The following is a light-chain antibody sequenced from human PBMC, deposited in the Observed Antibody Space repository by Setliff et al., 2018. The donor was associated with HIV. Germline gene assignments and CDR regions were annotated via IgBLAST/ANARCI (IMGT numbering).Light chain of an antibody. Sequence: QSVLAQPLSVSGSPGQSVTMSCTGTSSDIGAHDYVSWYQQHPGQAPKLIIYAVTKRPSGVPDRFSGSKSGNTASLTISGLQAEDECDYYCCTSGGSYTLRFGGGTKVTVL. CDR1: SSDIGAHDY. CDR2: AVT. V-gene: IGLV2-11*01. CDR3: CTSGGSYTLR. J-gene: IGLJ3*02.